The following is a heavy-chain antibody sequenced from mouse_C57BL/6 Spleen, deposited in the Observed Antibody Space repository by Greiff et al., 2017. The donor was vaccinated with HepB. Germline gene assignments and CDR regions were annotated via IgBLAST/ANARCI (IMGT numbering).Heavy chain of an antibody. J-gene: IGHJ3*01. CDR3: VRDINYGSSPGFAY. V-gene: IGHV10-3*01. Sequence: EVQLQESGGGLVQPKGSLKLSCAASGFTFNTYAMHWVRQAPGKGLEWVARIRSKSSNYATYYADSVKDRFTISRDDSQSMLYLQMNNLKTEDTAMYYCVRDINYGSSPGFAYWGQGTLVTVSA. CDR2: IRSKSSNYAT. CDR1: GFTFNTYA. D-gene: IGHD1-1*01.